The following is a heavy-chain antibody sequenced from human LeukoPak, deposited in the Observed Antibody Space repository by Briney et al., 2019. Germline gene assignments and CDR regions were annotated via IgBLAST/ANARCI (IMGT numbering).Heavy chain of an antibody. J-gene: IGHJ3*02. Sequence: QAGGSLRLSCAASGFTVSSNYMSWVRQAPGKGLEWVSVIYSGGSTYYADSVKGRFTISRDNYKNTLYLQMNSLRAEDTAVYYCARGNWNYGESNAFDIWGQGTMVTVSS. CDR2: IYSGGST. V-gene: IGHV3-66*02. CDR3: ARGNWNYGESNAFDI. D-gene: IGHD1-7*01. CDR1: GFTVSSNY.